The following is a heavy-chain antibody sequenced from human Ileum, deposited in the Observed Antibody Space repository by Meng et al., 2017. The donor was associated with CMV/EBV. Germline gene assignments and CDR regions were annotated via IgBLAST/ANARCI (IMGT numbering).Heavy chain of an antibody. CDR2: IHNSRNT. D-gene: IGHD1-7*01. J-gene: IGHJ4*02. CDR3: AGGSNWNWFPQ. V-gene: IGHV4-30-4*08. Sequence: CTVSGRSLSSRDYYWGWIRQPPGKGLEWIGYIHNSRNTDYNPSLKSRIAISTDTSKNQFSLKLSSVTAADTAVYYCAGGSNWNWFPQWGQGALVTVSS. CDR1: GRSLSSRDYY.